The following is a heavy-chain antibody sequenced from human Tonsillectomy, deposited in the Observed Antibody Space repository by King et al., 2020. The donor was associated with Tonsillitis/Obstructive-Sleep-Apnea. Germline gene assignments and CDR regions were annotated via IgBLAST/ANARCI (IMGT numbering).Heavy chain of an antibody. CDR3: ARGAAVVFIANDAFDI. V-gene: IGHV3-7*02. D-gene: IGHD2-21*01. CDR2: IKQDGSEK. J-gene: IGHJ3*02. CDR1: GFTFSSYW. Sequence: VQLVESGGGLVQPGGSLRLSCAASGFTFSSYWMSWVRQAPGKGLEWVANIKQDGSEKYYVDSVKGRFTISRDTAKNSLYLQMNSLRAEDTAVYYCARGAAVVFIANDAFDIWGQGTMVTVSS.